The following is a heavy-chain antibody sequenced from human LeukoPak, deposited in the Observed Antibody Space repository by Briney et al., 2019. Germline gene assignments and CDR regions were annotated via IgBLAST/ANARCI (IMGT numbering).Heavy chain of an antibody. Sequence: PSETLSLTCTVSGGSISSYYWSWIRQPPGKGLEWIGYIYYSGSTNYNPSLKSRVTISVDTSKNQFSLKLSSVTAADTAVYYCARRDNVGTYSLDYWGQGTLVTVSS. V-gene: IGHV4-59*01. J-gene: IGHJ4*02. CDR3: ARRDNVGTYSLDY. D-gene: IGHD4-11*01. CDR2: IYYSGST. CDR1: GGSISSYY.